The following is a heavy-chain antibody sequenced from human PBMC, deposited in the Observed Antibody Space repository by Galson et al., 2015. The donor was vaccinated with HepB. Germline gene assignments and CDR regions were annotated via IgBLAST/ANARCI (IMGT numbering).Heavy chain of an antibody. CDR3: ARWVHQGYYYYGMDV. D-gene: IGHD6-13*01. V-gene: IGHV3-48*02. J-gene: IGHJ6*02. CDR2: INSYSSTI. CDR1: GFIFSSYS. Sequence: SLRLSCAASGFIFSSYSMNWVRQAPGKGLEWVSYINSYSSTIYYADSVKGRFTISRDNAKNSLYLQMSSLRDEDMAVYYCARWVHQGYYYYGMDVWGQGTTVTVSS.